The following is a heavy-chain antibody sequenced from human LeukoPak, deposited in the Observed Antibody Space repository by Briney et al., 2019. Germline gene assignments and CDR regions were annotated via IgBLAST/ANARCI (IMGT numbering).Heavy chain of an antibody. V-gene: IGHV1-2*02. Sequence: ASVKVSCKASGYTLTGNHMCWVRQAPGQGLECMGWISPKTGDTHYAQNFQGRVTMTRDTSISTAYMELSRLTSDDTAVYYCAREVGINAFDIWGQGTMATVSS. J-gene: IGHJ3*02. CDR2: ISPKTGDT. D-gene: IGHD3-10*01. CDR1: GYTLTGNH. CDR3: AREVGINAFDI.